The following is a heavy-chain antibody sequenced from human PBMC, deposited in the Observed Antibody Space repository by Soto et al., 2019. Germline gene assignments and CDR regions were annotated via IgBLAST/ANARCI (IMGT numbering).Heavy chain of an antibody. CDR3: ARKGYYYDSSSYYPFSSYYYYYGMDV. V-gene: IGHV5-10-1*01. J-gene: IGHJ6*02. D-gene: IGHD3-22*01. CDR1: GYSFTSYW. Sequence: GESLKISCKGSGYSFTSYWISWVRQMPGKGLEWMGRIDPSDSYTNYSPSFQGHVTISADKSISTAYLQWRSLKASDTAMYYCARKGYYYDSSSYYPFSSYYYYYGMDVWGQGTTVTV. CDR2: IDPSDSYT.